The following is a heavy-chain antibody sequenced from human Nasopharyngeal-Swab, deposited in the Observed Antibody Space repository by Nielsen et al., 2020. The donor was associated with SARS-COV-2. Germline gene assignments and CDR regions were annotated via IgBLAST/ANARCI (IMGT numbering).Heavy chain of an antibody. J-gene: IGHJ4*02. CDR2: IGDKAHNYAT. CDR3: TTDFYFDY. V-gene: IGHV3-73*01. Sequence: GSLKISCAASGFVFSGSAIHWVRQASGKGLEWVGRIGDKAHNYATTYGASVKGRFTISRDDSKNTAFLQLDSLKTEDTALYYCTTDFYFDYWGQGTLVTVSS. CDR1: GFVFSGSA.